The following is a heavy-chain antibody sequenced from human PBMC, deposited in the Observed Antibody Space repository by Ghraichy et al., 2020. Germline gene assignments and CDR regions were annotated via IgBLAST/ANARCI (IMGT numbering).Heavy chain of an antibody. V-gene: IGHV1-18*01. D-gene: IGHD3-3*01. Sequence: ASVKVSCKASGYTFTSYGISWVRQAPGQGLEWMGWISAYNGNTNYAQKLQGRVTMTTDTSTSTAYMELRSLRSDDTAVYYCAREGYDFWSGPSDSYYYYYGMDVWGQGTTVTVSS. CDR1: GYTFTSYG. CDR3: AREGYDFWSGPSDSYYYYYGMDV. J-gene: IGHJ6*02. CDR2: ISAYNGNT.